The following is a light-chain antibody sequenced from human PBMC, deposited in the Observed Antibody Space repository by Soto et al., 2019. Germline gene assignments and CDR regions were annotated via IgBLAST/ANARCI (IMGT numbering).Light chain of an antibody. CDR1: PGAVTSGHY. J-gene: IGLJ2*01. V-gene: IGLV7-46*01. Sequence: QAVVTQEPSLTVSPGGTGTLTCGSSPGAVTSGHYPYWFQQKPGQAPRTLIYDTSNKHSWTPARFSGSLLGGKAALTLSGAQPEDEAEYYCLLSYSGARLVVFGGGTKLTVL. CDR2: DTS. CDR3: LLSYSGARLVV.